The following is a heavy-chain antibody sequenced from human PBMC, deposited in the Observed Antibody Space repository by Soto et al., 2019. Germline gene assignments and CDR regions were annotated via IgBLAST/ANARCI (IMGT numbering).Heavy chain of an antibody. J-gene: IGHJ6*02. CDR3: TRVIGSGELKYYYYYYGMDV. Sequence: ASVEVCCEASGGTFSSYAISWVRQAPGQGLEWMGGIIPIFGTANYAQKFQGRVTITADKSTSTAYMELSSLRSEDTAVYYCTRVIGSGELKYYYYYYGMDVWGQGTTVTVSS. CDR1: GGTFSSYA. D-gene: IGHD3-10*01. V-gene: IGHV1-69*06. CDR2: IIPIFGTA.